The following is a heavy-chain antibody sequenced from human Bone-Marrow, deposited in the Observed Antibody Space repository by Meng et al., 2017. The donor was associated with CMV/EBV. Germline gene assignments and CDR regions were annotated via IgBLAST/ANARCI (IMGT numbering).Heavy chain of an antibody. CDR3: ARGPRYYDILTGYSNWFDP. Sequence: QESGPGLVKPSETLSLTCTVSGGSISSSSYYWGWIRQPPGKGLEWIGSIYYSGSTYYNPSLKSRVTISVDTSKNQFSLKLSSVTAADTAVYYCARGPRYYDILTGYSNWFDPWGQGTLVTVSS. V-gene: IGHV4-39*07. CDR1: GGSISSSSYY. J-gene: IGHJ5*02. CDR2: IYYSGST. D-gene: IGHD3-9*01.